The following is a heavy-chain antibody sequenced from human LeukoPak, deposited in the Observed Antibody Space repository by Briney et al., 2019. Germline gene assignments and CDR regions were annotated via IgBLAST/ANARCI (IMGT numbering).Heavy chain of an antibody. CDR1: GGSISNYY. V-gene: IGHV4-59*01. CDR3: ARDEYYYDSRGYSYYFDY. Sequence: SETLSLTCTVSGGSISNYYWSWIRQPPGKGLEWIGCIYYTGSTKYNSSLKSRVTISADTSKNQFSLKLSSVTAADTAVYYCARDEYYYDSRGYSYYFDYWGQGTLVTVSS. D-gene: IGHD3-22*01. CDR2: IYYTGST. J-gene: IGHJ4*02.